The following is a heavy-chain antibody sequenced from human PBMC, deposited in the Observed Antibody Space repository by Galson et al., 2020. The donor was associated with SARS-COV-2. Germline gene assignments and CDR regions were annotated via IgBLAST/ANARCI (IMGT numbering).Heavy chain of an antibody. CDR1: GGSISSGGYY. J-gene: IGHJ6*02. CDR3: ARESVAAAVPGVYYYYGMDV. Sequence: SETLSLTCTVSGGSISSGGYYWSWIRHHPGKGLEWIGSISYSGSTYYNPSLTSRVTISVDTSKNQFSLKLSSVTAADTAVYYCARESVAAAVPGVYYYYGMDVWGQGATVTVSS. CDR2: ISYSGST. V-gene: IGHV4-31*03. D-gene: IGHD6-13*01.